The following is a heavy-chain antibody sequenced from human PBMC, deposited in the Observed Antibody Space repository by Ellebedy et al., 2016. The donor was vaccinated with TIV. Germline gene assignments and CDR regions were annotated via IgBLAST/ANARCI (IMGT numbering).Heavy chain of an antibody. D-gene: IGHD2-8*02. V-gene: IGHV4-59*08. CDR1: GGSINSYY. CDR3: ARHRYSAGWFED. Sequence: MPSETLSLTCSVSGGSINSYYWVWIRQPPGKGLEWIGHAFYTGSTSYNPSLKSRVTISVDKYKSQFSLSLSAVTAADTAVYFCARHRYSAGWFEDWGQGTLVAVSS. J-gene: IGHJ5*02. CDR2: AFYTGST.